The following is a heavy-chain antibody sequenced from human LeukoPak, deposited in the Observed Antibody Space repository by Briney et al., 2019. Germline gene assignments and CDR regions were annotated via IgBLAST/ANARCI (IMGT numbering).Heavy chain of an antibody. Sequence: GGPLRLSCAASGFTFSTYSMNWVRQAPGKGLEWVSSISGSSDYIFYADSVKGRFTMSRDNAKNSLYLQMNSLRAEDTAVYYCARVFFGYYGVDVWGQGTTVTVSS. D-gene: IGHD3-3*01. CDR3: ARVFFGYYGVDV. V-gene: IGHV3-21*01. CDR1: GFTFSTYS. J-gene: IGHJ6*02. CDR2: ISGSSDYI.